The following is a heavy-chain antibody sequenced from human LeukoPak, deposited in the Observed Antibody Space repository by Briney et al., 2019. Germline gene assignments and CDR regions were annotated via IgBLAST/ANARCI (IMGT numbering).Heavy chain of an antibody. Sequence: GGSLRLSCAASGFIFSNYGMNWVRQAPGKGLEWVAIIWCDGSNKYYADSVKGRFTISRDNSKNTLYLQMNGLRAEDTALYYCVRTGGYCSSTSYYQAWFDPWGQGTLVTVSS. D-gene: IGHD2-2*01. J-gene: IGHJ5*02. CDR2: IWCDGSNK. V-gene: IGHV3-33*01. CDR1: GFIFSNYG. CDR3: VRTGGYCSSTSYYQAWFDP.